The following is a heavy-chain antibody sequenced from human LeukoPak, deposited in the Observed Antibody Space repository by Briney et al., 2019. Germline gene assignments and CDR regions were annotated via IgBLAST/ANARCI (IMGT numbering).Heavy chain of an antibody. CDR1: GRSIINYY. D-gene: IGHD3-22*01. CDR3: ARLKFYDSTGYNPGYYMEV. CDR2: IYMTGSP. J-gene: IGHJ6*03. Sequence: SETLSHTCTVSGRSIINYYWIWIRHPAGGGLECVGHIYMTGSPNYNPPLKSRHPMSVDTSKSQFSLKLRSVTAADTAVYYCARLKFYDSTGYNPGYYMEVWGKGITVTV. V-gene: IGHV4-4*07.